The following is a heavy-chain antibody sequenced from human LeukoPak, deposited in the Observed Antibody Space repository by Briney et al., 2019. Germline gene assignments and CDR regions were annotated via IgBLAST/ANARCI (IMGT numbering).Heavy chain of an antibody. CDR1: GFTFSSYA. CDR2: INHSGST. D-gene: IGHD5-24*01. V-gene: IGHV4-34*01. J-gene: IGHJ4*02. Sequence: PGGSLRLSCAASGFTFSSYAMSWIRQPPGKGLEWIGEINHSGSTNYNPSLKSRVTISVDMSKNQFSLKLSSVTAADTAVYYCARGADEMATTDYWGQGTLVTVSS. CDR3: ARGADEMATTDY.